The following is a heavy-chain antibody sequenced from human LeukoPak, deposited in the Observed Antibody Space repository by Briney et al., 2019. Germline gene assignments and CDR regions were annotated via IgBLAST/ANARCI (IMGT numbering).Heavy chain of an antibody. CDR1: GGSFSGYY. CDR3: ARASYCSSTSCSSGAFDI. J-gene: IGHJ3*02. D-gene: IGHD2-2*01. CDR2: IYHSGST. Sequence: PSETLSLTCAVYGGSFSGYYWSWIRQPPGKGLEWIGSIYHSGSTYYNPSLKSRVTLSVDTSKNQFSLKLSSVTAADTAVYYCARASYCSSTSCSSGAFDIWGQGTMVTVSS. V-gene: IGHV4-34*01.